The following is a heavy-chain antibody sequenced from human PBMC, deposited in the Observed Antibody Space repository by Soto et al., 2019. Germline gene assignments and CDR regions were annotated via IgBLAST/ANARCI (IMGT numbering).Heavy chain of an antibody. CDR2: ISWDSGSI. J-gene: IGHJ6*03. CDR1: GFTFDDYA. Sequence: ALRLSCAASGFTFDDYAMHWVRQAPGKGLEGVAGISWDSGSIGYADSVKGRFTISRDNAKNSLYLQMNSLRAEDTAVYYCAKDMGDTDVWGKGTKVTVSS. CDR3: AKDMGDTDV. V-gene: IGHV3-9*01. D-gene: IGHD3-16*01.